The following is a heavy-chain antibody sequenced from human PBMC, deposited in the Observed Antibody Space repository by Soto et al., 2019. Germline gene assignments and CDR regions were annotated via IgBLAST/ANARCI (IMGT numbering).Heavy chain of an antibody. J-gene: IGHJ5*02. V-gene: IGHV4-31*03. CDR1: GCSIRSGGYY. CDR3: ARVGGINWFDP. D-gene: IGHD3-16*01. CDR2: IYYSGST. Sequence: SEPLSLTCTFSGCSIRSGGYYWSWIRQHPGKGLEWIGYIYYSGSTYYNPSLKSRVTISVDTSKNQFSLKLSSVTAADTAVYYCARVGGINWFDPWGQGTLVTSPQ.